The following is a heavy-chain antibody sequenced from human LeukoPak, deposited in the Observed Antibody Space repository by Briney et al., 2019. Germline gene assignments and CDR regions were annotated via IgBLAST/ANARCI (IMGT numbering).Heavy chain of an antibody. CDR1: GFTFSSYS. J-gene: IGHJ6*02. CDR2: ISSSSSYI. V-gene: IGHV3-21*01. CDR3: ARGQNSWHYDFWSGLIQYYYYGMDV. Sequence: GGSLRLSCAASGFTFSSYSMNWVRQAPGKGLEWVSSISSSSSYIYYADSVKGRFTISRDNAKNSLYLQMNSLRAEDTAVYYCARGQNSWHYDFWSGLIQYYYYGMDVWGQGTTVTVSS. D-gene: IGHD3-3*01.